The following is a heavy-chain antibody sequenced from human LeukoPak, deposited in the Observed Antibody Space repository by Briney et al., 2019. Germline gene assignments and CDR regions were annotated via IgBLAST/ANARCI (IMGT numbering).Heavy chain of an antibody. Sequence: ASVKVCCKASGYTFTSYGISWVRQAPGQGLEWMGWISAYNGNTNYAQKLRGRVTITTDTSTSTAYMELRSLRSDDTALYFCARDRRDGDYLDYWGQGTLIPVSS. CDR1: GYTFTSYG. CDR3: ARDRRDGDYLDY. J-gene: IGHJ4*02. V-gene: IGHV1-18*01. CDR2: ISAYNGNT. D-gene: IGHD4-17*01.